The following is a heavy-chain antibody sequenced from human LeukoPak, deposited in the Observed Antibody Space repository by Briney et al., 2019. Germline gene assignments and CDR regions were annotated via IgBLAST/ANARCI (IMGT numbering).Heavy chain of an antibody. V-gene: IGHV3-48*04. CDR1: GFTFSSYS. CDR2: ISSSGSTI. CDR3: ARGHDSSGYYNYYFDY. J-gene: IGHJ4*02. Sequence: PGGSLRLSCAASGFTFSSYSMNWVRQAPGKGLEWVSYISSSGSTIYYADSVKGRFTISRDNAKNSLYLQMNSLRAEDTAVYYCARGHDSSGYYNYYFDYWGQGTLVTVSS. D-gene: IGHD3-22*01.